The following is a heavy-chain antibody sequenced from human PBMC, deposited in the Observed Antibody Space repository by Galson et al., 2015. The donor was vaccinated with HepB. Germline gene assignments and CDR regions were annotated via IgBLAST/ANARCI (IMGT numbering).Heavy chain of an antibody. CDR3: AKGPDGLILVTDVSY. CDR1: GFTFSNYP. CDR2: VSGTTGNT. D-gene: IGHD2-21*02. J-gene: IGHJ4*02. Sequence: SLRLSCAASGFTFSNYPMRWVRQAPGKGLEWVASVSGTTGNTNYADSVKGRFTIYRDNSKDTLNLEMNSLRVEDTAIYYCAKGPDGLILVTDVSYWGQGTLVTVSS. V-gene: IGHV3-23*01.